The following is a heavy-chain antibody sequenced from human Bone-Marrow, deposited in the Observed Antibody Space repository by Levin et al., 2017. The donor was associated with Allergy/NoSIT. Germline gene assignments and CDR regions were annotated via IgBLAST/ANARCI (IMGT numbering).Heavy chain of an antibody. Sequence: GESLKISCAASGFTFSSYSMNWVRQAPGKGLEWVSSISSSSSYIYYADSVKGRFTISRDNAKNSLYLQMNSLRAEDTAVYYCARDRRGAARPVDVWGQGTTVTVSS. J-gene: IGHJ6*02. CDR3: ARDRRGAARPVDV. CDR1: GFTFSSYS. CDR2: ISSSSSYI. V-gene: IGHV3-21*01. D-gene: IGHD6-6*01.